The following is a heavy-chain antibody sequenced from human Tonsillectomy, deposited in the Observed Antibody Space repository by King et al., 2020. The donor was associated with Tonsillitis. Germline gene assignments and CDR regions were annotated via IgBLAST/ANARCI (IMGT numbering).Heavy chain of an antibody. CDR1: GFTFADYT. V-gene: IGHV3-43*01. J-gene: IGHJ5*02. CDR3: TKDFSSRFQRYCSGGSCYSPWFDP. Sequence: VQLVESGGVVVQPGGSLRLSCATSGFTFADYTMHWVRQAPGKGLEWISLISWDGGTTFYGDSVKGRFTISRDNSRNSLYLQMNSLTTEDTALYYCTKDFSSRFQRYCSGGSCYSPWFDPWGQGTLVTVSS. CDR2: ISWDGGTT. D-gene: IGHD2-15*01.